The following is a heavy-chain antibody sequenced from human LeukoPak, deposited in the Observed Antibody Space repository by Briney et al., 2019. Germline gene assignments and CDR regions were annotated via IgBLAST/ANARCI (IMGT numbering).Heavy chain of an antibody. D-gene: IGHD2-2*01. CDR3: ARVDPIPGGSSTSCFDY. CDR1: GGTFSSYA. J-gene: IGHJ4*02. V-gene: IGHV1-69*13. CDR2: IIPIFGTA. Sequence: SVKVSCXASGGTFSSYAISWVRQAPGQGLEWMGGIIPIFGTANYAQKFQGRVTITADESTSTAYMELSSLRSEDTAVYYCARVDPIPGGSSTSCFDYWGQGTLVTVSS.